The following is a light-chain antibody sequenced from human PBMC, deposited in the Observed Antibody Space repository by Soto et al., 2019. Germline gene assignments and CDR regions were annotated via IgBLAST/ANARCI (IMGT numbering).Light chain of an antibody. V-gene: IGLV2-8*01. CDR2: EVN. CDR3: SSYAGSSNV. CDR1: SSDVGGYNY. Sequence: QSALTQPPSASGSPGQSVAISSTGTSSDVGGYNYVSWYQQHPGKAPKLMIYEVNKRPSGVPDRFSGSKSCNTASLTVSGLQAEDEADYYCSSYAGSSNVFGTGTKVTV. J-gene: IGLJ1*01.